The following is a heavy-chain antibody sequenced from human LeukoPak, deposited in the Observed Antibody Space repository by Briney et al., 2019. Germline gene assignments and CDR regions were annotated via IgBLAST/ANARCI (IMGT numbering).Heavy chain of an antibody. CDR2: IYYSGST. J-gene: IGHJ4*02. V-gene: IGHV4-39*07. CDR1: GFTFSSYS. CDR3: ARMKGSYSSSWPDY. Sequence: GSLRLSCAASGFTFSSYSLNWVRQAPGKGLEWIGSIYYSGSTYYNPSLKSRVTISVDTSKNQFSLKLSSVTAADTAVYYCARMKGSYSSSWPDYWGQGTLVTVSS. D-gene: IGHD6-13*01.